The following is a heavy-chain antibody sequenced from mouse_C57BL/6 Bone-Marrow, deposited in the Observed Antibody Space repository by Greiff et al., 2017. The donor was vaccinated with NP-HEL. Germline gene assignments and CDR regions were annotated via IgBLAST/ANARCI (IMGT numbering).Heavy chain of an antibody. CDR2: INPNNGGT. CDR3: ARSRSNPYYFDY. J-gene: IGHJ2*01. Sequence: EVQLQQPGAELVKPGASVKMSCKASGYTFTSYWITWVKQSHGKSLEWIGDINPNNGGTSYNQKFKGKATLTVDKSSSTAYMELRSLTSEDSAVYYCARSRSNPYYFDYWGQGTTLTVSS. V-gene: IGHV1-26*01. CDR1: GYTFTSYW. D-gene: IGHD2-5*01.